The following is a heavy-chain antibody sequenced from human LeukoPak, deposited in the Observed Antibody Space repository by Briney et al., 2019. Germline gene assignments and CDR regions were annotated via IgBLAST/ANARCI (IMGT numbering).Heavy chain of an antibody. V-gene: IGHV4-39*01. Sequence: PSETLSLTCTVSGGSISSSSYYWGWIRQPPGKGLEWIGSIYYSGSTYYNPSLKGRVTISVDTSKNQFSLKLSSVTAADTAVYYCARGGSLRIQLWRRYYFDYWGQGTLVTVSS. CDR1: GGSISSSSYY. J-gene: IGHJ4*02. D-gene: IGHD5-18*01. CDR2: IYYSGST. CDR3: ARGGSLRIQLWRRYYFDY.